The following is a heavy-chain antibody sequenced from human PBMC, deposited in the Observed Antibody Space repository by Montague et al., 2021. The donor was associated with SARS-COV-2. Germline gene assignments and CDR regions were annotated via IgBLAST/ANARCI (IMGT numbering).Heavy chain of an antibody. CDR3: ARERGYCSSTSCYGDFYYGMDV. CDR1: GFPFSGYS. J-gene: IGHJ6*02. V-gene: IGHV3-48*02. D-gene: IGHD2-2*01. CDR2: ISSSSYTI. Sequence: SRSLSFSASGFPFSGYSMNWVRQAPGKGLEWVSYISSSSYTIYYADSVKGRFTISRDNAKNSLYLQMNSLRDEDTAVYSCARERGYCSSTSCYGDFYYGMDVWGQGTTVTVSS.